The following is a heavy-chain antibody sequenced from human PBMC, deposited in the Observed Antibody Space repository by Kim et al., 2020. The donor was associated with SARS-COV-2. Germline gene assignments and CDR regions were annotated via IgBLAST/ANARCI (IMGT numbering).Heavy chain of an antibody. V-gene: IGHV3-23*01. CDR1: GFTFTTSA. Sequence: GGSLRLSCAASGFTFTTSAMNWVRQAPGKGLEWVSAISGGSGITYYADSVKGRFTISRDNSKNTLYLQMNSLRAEDTAVYYCAKDQQLAEYFDYWGQGTLVTVSS. D-gene: IGHD6-13*01. CDR2: ISGGSGIT. J-gene: IGHJ4*02. CDR3: AKDQQLAEYFDY.